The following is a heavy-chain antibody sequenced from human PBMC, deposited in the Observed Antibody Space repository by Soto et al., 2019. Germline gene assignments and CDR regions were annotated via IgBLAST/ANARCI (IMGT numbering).Heavy chain of an antibody. CDR1: GFTVSSNY. V-gene: IGHV3-66*01. CDR3: ARTPSTSQWLVMDY. D-gene: IGHD6-19*01. J-gene: IGHJ4*02. Sequence: GGSLRLSCAASGFTVSSNYMSWVRQAPGKGLEWVSVIYSGGSTYYADSVKGRFTISRDNSKNTLYLQMNSLRAEDTAVYYCARTPSTSQWLVMDYWGQGTLVTVSS. CDR2: IYSGGST.